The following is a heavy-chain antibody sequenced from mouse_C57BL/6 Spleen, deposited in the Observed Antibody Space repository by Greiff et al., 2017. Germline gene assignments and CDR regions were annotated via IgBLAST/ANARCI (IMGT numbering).Heavy chain of an antibody. CDR2: IRLKSDNYAT. J-gene: IGHJ4*01. D-gene: IGHD3-2*02. CDR3: TGLDSSGTEAMDY. CDR1: GFTFSNYW. V-gene: IGHV6-3*01. Sequence: EVKVEESGGGLVQPGGSMKLSCVASGFTFSNYWMNWVRQSPEKGLEWVAQIRLKSDNYATHYAEAVKGRFTISRDDSKSSVYLQMNNLRAEDTGIYYCTGLDSSGTEAMDYWGQGTSVTVSS.